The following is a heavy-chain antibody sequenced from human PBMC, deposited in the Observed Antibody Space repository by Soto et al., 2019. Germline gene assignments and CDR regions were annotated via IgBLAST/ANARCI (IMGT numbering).Heavy chain of an antibody. D-gene: IGHD3-10*01. CDR2: IYFSGRT. CDR1: GGSVSGGSYY. J-gene: IGHJ4*02. Sequence: SETLSLTCTVSGGSVSGGSYYWNWIRQPPGKGLEWIGYIYFSGRTNYNPSLKSRVTISIDTSKNQFSLKLTSATAADTAVYYCARGWFGELLSAPFDYWGQGTLVTVSS. CDR3: ARGWFGELLSAPFDY. V-gene: IGHV4-61*01.